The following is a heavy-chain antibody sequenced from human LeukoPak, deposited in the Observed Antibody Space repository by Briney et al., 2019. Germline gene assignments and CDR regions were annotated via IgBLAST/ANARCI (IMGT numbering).Heavy chain of an antibody. CDR2: INAGNGNT. V-gene: IGHV1-3*01. D-gene: IGHD3-10*01. Sequence: GASVKVSCKASGYTFTSYAMHWVRQAPGQRLEWMGWINAGNGNTKYSQKFQGRVTITRDTSASTAYMELSSLRSEDTAVYYCARDQVLWFGELLLILDYWGQGTLVTVSS. CDR1: GYTFTSYA. J-gene: IGHJ4*02. CDR3: ARDQVLWFGELLLILDY.